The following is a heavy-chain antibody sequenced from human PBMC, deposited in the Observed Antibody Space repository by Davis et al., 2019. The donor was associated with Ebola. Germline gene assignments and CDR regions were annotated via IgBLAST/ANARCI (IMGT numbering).Heavy chain of an antibody. D-gene: IGHD3-10*01. Sequence: PSETLSLTCTVSGGSLFSTDYYWGWVRQPPGKGLEWVGSIYYSGTTYYNPSLESRVTVSLDMSKNQFSVNFNSVTAADTAVYYCARGGYYGSGSPYYFGYWGQGTLLTVSS. J-gene: IGHJ4*02. CDR1: GGSLFSTDYY. V-gene: IGHV4-39*07. CDR2: IYYSGTT. CDR3: ARGGYYGSGSPYYFGY.